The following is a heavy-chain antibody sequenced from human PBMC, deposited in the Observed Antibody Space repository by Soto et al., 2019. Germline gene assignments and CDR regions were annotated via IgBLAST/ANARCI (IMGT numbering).Heavy chain of an antibody. D-gene: IGHD2-15*01. CDR3: ARDRVDCSGGNCWRSVEDT. Sequence: QVQLVQSGAEVKKPGASVKVSCKASGYTFTSYYMHWVRQAPGQGLEWMGIIDPSGGGTSYAQKFQGRLTMTRDTSTSTVYMELSSLRSEDTAVYYSARDRVDCSGGNCWRSVEDTWGQGTLVTVSS. CDR2: IDPSGGGT. V-gene: IGHV1-46*01. J-gene: IGHJ5*02. CDR1: GYTFTSYY.